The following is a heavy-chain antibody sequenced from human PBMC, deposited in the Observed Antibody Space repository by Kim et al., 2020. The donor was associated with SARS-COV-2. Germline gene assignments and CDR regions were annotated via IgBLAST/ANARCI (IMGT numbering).Heavy chain of an antibody. CDR3: ARALFWSCYSRIFDY. Sequence: ASVKVSCKASGYTFTSYYMHWVRQAPGQGLEWMGIINPSGGSTSYAQKFQGRVTMTRDTSTSTVYMELSSLRSEDTAVYYCARALFWSCYSRIFDYWGQGTLVTVSS. CDR2: INPSGGST. V-gene: IGHV1-46*01. CDR1: GYTFTSYY. J-gene: IGHJ4*02. D-gene: IGHD3-3*01.